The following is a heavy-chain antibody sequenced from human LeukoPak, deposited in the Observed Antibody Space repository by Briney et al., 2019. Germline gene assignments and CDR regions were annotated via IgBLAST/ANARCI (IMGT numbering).Heavy chain of an antibody. CDR1: GYTFTGYY. J-gene: IGHJ6*03. D-gene: IGHD4-11*01. Sequence: ASVKVSCKASGYTFTGYYMHWVRQAPGQGLEWMGWINPNSGGTDYAQKFQGRVTMTRNTSISTAYMELSSLRSEDTAVYYCARGAGLQDYYYYYYMDVWGKGTTVTVSS. CDR2: INPNSGGT. V-gene: IGHV1-2*02. CDR3: ARGAGLQDYYYYYYMDV.